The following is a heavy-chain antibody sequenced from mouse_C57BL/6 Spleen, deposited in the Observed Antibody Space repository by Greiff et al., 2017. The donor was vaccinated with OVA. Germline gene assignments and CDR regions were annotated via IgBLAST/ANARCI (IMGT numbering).Heavy chain of an antibody. Sequence: EVHLVESGEGLVKPGGSLKLSCAASGFTFSSYAMSWVRQTPEKRLEWVAYISSGGDYIYYADTVKGRFTISRDNARNTLYLQMSSLKSEDTAMYYCTRDGYYGSSHYYAMDYWGQGTSVTVSS. CDR3: TRDGYYGSSHYYAMDY. CDR2: ISSGGDYI. CDR1: GFTFSSYA. J-gene: IGHJ4*01. V-gene: IGHV5-9-1*02. D-gene: IGHD1-1*01.